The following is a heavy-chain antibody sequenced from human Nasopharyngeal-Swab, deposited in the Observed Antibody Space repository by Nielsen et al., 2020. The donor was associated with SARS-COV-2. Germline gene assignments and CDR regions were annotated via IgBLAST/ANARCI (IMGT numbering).Heavy chain of an antibody. Sequence: GESLKISCAASGFTFSSYGMHWVRQAPGKGLEWVAVISYDGSNKYYADSVKGRFTIPRDNSKNTLYLQMNSLRAEDTAVYYCAKMAGYSSSWYGSSLIDYWGQGTLVTVSS. CDR1: GFTFSSYG. J-gene: IGHJ4*02. CDR3: AKMAGYSSSWYGSSLIDY. CDR2: ISYDGSNK. V-gene: IGHV3-30*18. D-gene: IGHD6-13*01.